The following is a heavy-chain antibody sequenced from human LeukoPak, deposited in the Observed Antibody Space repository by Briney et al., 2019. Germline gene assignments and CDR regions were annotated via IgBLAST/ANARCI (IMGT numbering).Heavy chain of an antibody. V-gene: IGHV3-30*04. D-gene: IGHD6-13*01. J-gene: IGHJ5*02. CDR2: ISFDGSNK. CDR1: GFTFSSYA. CDR3: ARGDKQLVFERRKGGFDP. Sequence: GGSLRLSCAASGFTFSSYAMHWVRQAPGKGLEWVTIISFDGSNKYYADSVKGRFTISRDNSKNTLYPQMKSLRAEDTALYYCARGDKQLVFERRKGGFDPWGQGTLVTVSS.